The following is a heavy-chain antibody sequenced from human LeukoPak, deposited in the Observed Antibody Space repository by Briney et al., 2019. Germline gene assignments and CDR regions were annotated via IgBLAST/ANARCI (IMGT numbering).Heavy chain of an antibody. CDR3: ARDYGDLPARVPYFDY. V-gene: IGHV3-23*01. CDR2: ISGSGGST. J-gene: IGHJ4*02. CDR1: GFTFSSYA. Sequence: GGSLRLSCAASGFTFSSYAMSWVRQAPGKGLEWVSAISGSGGSTYYADSVKGRFTISRDNSKNTLYLQMKSLRDEDTAIYCCARDYGDLPARVPYFDYWGQGTLVTVSS. D-gene: IGHD4-17*01.